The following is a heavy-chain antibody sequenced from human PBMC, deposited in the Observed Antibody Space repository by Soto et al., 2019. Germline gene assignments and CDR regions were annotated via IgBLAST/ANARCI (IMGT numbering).Heavy chain of an antibody. CDR3: ARDSGYCTNGVCYTFDY. CDR2: IWYDGSNK. CDR1: GFTFSSYG. J-gene: IGHJ4*02. Sequence: GGSLRLSCAASGFTFSSYGMHWVRQAPGKGLEWVAVIWYDGSNKYYADSVKGRFTISRDNSKNTLYLQMNSLRAEDTAVYYCARDSGYCTNGVCYTFDYWDQGTLVTVSS. V-gene: IGHV3-33*01. D-gene: IGHD2-8*01.